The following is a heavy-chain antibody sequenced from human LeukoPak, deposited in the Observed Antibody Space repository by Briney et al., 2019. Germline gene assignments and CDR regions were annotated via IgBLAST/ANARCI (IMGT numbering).Heavy chain of an antibody. CDR1: GFTFSSYW. Sequence: GGSLRLSCAASGFTFSSYWMSWVRQAPGKGLEWVSAIRESGESTYYADSVKGRFTISRDNSKNTLYLQMNSLRAEDTAVYYCARDYDYVWGSTLDDAFDIWGQGTMVTVSS. CDR3: ARDYDYVWGSTLDDAFDI. J-gene: IGHJ3*02. V-gene: IGHV3-23*01. D-gene: IGHD3-16*01. CDR2: IRESGEST.